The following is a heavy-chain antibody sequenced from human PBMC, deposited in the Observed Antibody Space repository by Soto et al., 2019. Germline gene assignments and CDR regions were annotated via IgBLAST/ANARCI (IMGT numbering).Heavy chain of an antibody. CDR3: ARGYDYYGMDV. V-gene: IGHV4-59*01. Sequence: SETLSLTCPVSGCSIRSYYWNWNRQPPGKGLEWIGYIYYSGSTNYNPSLKRRVTRSVDTAKIQFSRKLSSGTAADTAVYYWARGYDYYGMDVWGQGTMVTGSS. J-gene: IGHJ6*02. CDR2: IYYSGST. CDR1: GCSIRSYY.